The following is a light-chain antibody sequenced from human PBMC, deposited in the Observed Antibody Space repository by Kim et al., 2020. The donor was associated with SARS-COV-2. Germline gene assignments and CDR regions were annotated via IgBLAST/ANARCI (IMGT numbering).Light chain of an antibody. CDR2: RND. CDR3: AVWDDSLSGPWV. J-gene: IGLJ3*02. CDR1: NSNIGSNY. V-gene: IGLV1-47*01. Sequence: QSVLTQPPSASGTPGQTVTISCSGRNSNIGSNYVYWYQQLPGTTPKLLIYRNDERPSGVPDRFSGSKSGTSASLVISGLRFEDEADYYCAVWDDSLSGPWVFGGGTQLTVL.